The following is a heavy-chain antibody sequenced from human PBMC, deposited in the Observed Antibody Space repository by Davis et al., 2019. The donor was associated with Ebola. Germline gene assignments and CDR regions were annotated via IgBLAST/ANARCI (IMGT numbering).Heavy chain of an antibody. D-gene: IGHD5-12*01. V-gene: IGHV4-61*01. CDR1: GGSITSGFHY. J-gene: IGHJ5*02. CDR3: ARDQGGSNPWFDP. CDR2: IYHNGRT. Sequence: PSETLSLTCTVTGGSITSGFHYWTWVRQPPGKGLEYIGYIYHNGRTNYNPSLESRVTISLDTSKNQFSLKLRSVTAADTAVYYCARDQGGSNPWFDPWGQGILVTVSS.